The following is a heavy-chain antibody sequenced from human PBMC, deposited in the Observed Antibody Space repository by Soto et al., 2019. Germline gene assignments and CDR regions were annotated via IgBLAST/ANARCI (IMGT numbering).Heavy chain of an antibody. J-gene: IGHJ4*02. Sequence: GGSLRLSCAASGFTFTNSAMNWVRQAPGKGLEWVSTMTGSGGSTYYADSVRGRFTISRDPSKNTVYLHMNSLRAEDTAVYYCTKDLADWGGDCFYGFDSWGQGTLVTVYS. D-gene: IGHD2-21*02. V-gene: IGHV3-23*01. CDR1: GFTFTNSA. CDR3: TKDLADWGGDCFYGFDS. CDR2: MTGSGGST.